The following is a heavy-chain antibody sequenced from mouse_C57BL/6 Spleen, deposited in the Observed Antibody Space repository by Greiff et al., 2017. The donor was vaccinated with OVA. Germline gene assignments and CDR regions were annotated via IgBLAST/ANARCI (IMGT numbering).Heavy chain of an antibody. J-gene: IGHJ4*01. Sequence: EVQLQQSGPELVKPGASVKISCKASGYTFTDYYMNWVKQSHGKSLEWIGDINPNNGGTSYNQKFKGKATLTVDKSSRTAYMELRSLTSEDSAVYYCARGRGMDYWGQGTSVTVSS. CDR3: ARGRGMDY. CDR1: GYTFTDYY. CDR2: INPNNGGT. V-gene: IGHV1-26*01.